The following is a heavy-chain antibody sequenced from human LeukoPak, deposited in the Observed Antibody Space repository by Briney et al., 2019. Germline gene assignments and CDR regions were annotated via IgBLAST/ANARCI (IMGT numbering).Heavy chain of an antibody. V-gene: IGHV4-4*07. CDR3: ARASPFSTIFGVVIPGAAFDI. CDR1: GGSISSYY. D-gene: IGHD3-3*01. Sequence: SETLSLTCTVSGGSISSYYWSWIRQPAGKGLEWIGRIYTSGSTNYNPSLKSRVTMSVDTSKNQFSLKLSSVTAADTAVYYCARASPFSTIFGVVIPGAAFDIWGQGTMVTVSS. J-gene: IGHJ3*02. CDR2: IYTSGST.